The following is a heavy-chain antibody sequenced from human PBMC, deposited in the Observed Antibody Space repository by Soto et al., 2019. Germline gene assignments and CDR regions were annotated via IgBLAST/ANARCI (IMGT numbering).Heavy chain of an antibody. CDR3: AADLGPPYDSNNGFDP. Sequence: EVQLVESGGDLVKPGGSLRLSCAASGFIFSHAWFHWVRQPPGKGLELVGRVKNNGGATDYAPSVKGRFIISRDDSKEMLYLQMSSLRTEDTAIYYCAADLGPPYDSNNGFDPWGQGTLVTVSS. CDR1: GFIFSHAW. V-gene: IGHV3-15*07. CDR2: VKNNGGAT. J-gene: IGHJ5*02. D-gene: IGHD2-21*01.